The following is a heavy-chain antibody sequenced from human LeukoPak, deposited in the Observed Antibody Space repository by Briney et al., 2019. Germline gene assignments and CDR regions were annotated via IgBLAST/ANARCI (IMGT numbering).Heavy chain of an antibody. J-gene: IGHJ4*02. CDR3: ARRSTLENFFDS. V-gene: IGHV4-59*08. CDR2: IYYTGST. CDR1: GGSMTSYY. D-gene: IGHD6-6*01. Sequence: SETLSLTCTVSGGSMTSYYWSWIRQPPGKGLEWIGNIYYTGSTNYNPSLKSRVTMSVDSSKGQLSLKLTSLTAADSAVHYCARRSTLENFFDSWGQGTPVTVSS.